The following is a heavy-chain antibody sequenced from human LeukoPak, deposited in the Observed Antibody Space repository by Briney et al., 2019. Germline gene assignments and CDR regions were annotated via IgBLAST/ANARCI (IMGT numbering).Heavy chain of an antibody. Sequence: GGSLRLSCAASGFTFSSYAMSLVRQAPGKGLEWVSAISGSGGSTYYADSVKGRFTISRDNSKNTLYLQMNSLRAEDTAVYYCAKDHYYGSGLLSYWGQGTLVTVSS. V-gene: IGHV3-23*01. CDR2: ISGSGGST. D-gene: IGHD3-10*01. CDR3: AKDHYYGSGLLSY. J-gene: IGHJ4*02. CDR1: GFTFSSYA.